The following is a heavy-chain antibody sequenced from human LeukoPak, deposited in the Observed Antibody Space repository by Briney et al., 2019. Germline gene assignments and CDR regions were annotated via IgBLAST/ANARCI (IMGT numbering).Heavy chain of an antibody. CDR1: GYTFTSYY. CDR3: ARDNGIAAQYNWFDP. J-gene: IGHJ5*02. V-gene: IGHV1-46*01. Sequence: ASVKVSCKASGYTFTSYYMHWVRQAPGQGLEWMGIINPSGGSTSYAQKFQGRVTMTRDTSTSTVYMELSSLRSEDTAVYYCARDNGIAAQYNWFDPWGQGTLVTVSS. D-gene: IGHD6-6*01. CDR2: INPSGGST.